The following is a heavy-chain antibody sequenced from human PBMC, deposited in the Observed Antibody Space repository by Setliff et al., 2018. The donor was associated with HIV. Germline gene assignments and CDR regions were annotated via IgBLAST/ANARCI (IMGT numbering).Heavy chain of an antibody. D-gene: IGHD3-22*01. J-gene: IGHJ5*02. V-gene: IGHV4-39*01. CDR3: ASRIYYYDESRVLREEGFVP. Sequence: PSATLSLTCSVSGGSIDNNKYYWTWIRQPPGKGLEWTGSIYHTGRTYYNRSLESRLTISLDPSKNQFSLKLTSVTAADTAMYYCASRIYYYDESRVLREEGFVPWGQGTLVTVTS. CDR1: GGSIDNNKYY. CDR2: IYHTGRT.